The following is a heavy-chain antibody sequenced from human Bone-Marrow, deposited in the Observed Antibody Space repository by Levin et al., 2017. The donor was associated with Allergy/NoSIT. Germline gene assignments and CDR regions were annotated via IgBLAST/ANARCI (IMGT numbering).Heavy chain of an antibody. J-gene: IGHJ6*02. D-gene: IGHD1-14*01. V-gene: IGHV4-59*01. Sequence: ESLKISCTVSGGSISSYYWSWIRQPPGKGLEFIGYIYYSGGTTYNPSLQSRVTISIDTSKTQFSLNVTSVTAAATATYYCARYGFVGTQKSYYYYAIDVWGPGTTVTVSS. CDR2: IYYSGGT. CDR3: ARYGFVGTQKSYYYYAIDV. CDR1: GGSISSYY.